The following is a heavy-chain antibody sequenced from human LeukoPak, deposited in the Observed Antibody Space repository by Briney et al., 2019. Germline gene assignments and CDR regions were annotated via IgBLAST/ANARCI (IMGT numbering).Heavy chain of an antibody. CDR2: TYYSGRT. CDR1: GGSVSSGSYS. D-gene: IGHD2/OR15-2a*01. J-gene: IGHJ5*02. CDR3: ALRRLTSAQIIEDNWFDP. V-gene: IGHV4-61*01. Sequence: PSETLSLTCTVSGGSVSSGSYSWNWIRQPPGKTLEWIGYTYYSGRTNYNPSLKSRVTISLDTSKNQFSLRLTSVTAADTAVYYCALRRLTSAQIIEDNWFDPWGQGTLVTVSS.